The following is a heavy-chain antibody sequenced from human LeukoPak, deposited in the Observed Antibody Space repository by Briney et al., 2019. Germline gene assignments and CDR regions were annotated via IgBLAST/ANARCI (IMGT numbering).Heavy chain of an antibody. CDR2: ISGSGGST. V-gene: IGHV3-23*01. D-gene: IGHD2-8*02. Sequence: GGSLRLSCAASGFTFTNYAMSWVRQAPGRGLEWVSAISGSGGSTDYADSVKGRFTISRDNSKNSLYLQMNSLRAEDTAVYYCAKDFRTGYLDAYYYYGMDVWGQGTTVTVSS. J-gene: IGHJ6*02. CDR3: AKDFRTGYLDAYYYYGMDV. CDR1: GFTFTNYA.